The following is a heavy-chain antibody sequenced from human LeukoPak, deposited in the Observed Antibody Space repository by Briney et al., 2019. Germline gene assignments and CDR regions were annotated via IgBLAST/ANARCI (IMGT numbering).Heavy chain of an antibody. Sequence: SETLSLTCTVSGGSISSYYWSWIRQPPGKGLEWIGYIYYSGSTKYNPSLKGRVTISVDASKTQFSLKLNSVTAADTAVYYCARGSRELYYFDYWGQGTLVTVS. J-gene: IGHJ4*02. CDR3: ARGSRELYYFDY. V-gene: IGHV4-59*01. D-gene: IGHD1-7*01. CDR2: IYYSGST. CDR1: GGSISSYY.